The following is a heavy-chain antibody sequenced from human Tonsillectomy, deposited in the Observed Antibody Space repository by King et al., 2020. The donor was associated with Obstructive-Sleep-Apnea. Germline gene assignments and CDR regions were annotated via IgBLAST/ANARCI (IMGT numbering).Heavy chain of an antibody. J-gene: IGHJ5*02. V-gene: IGHV3-11*01. D-gene: IGHD3-22*01. CDR3: AVDHTYYYDSSGYLTFDP. Sequence: VQLVESGGGLVKPGGSLRLSCAASGFTFSDYYMSWIRQAPGKGLEWVSYISSSGSTIYYADSVKGRFTISRDNAKNSLYLQMNSLRAEDTAVYYCAVDHTYYYDSSGYLTFDPWGQGTLVTVSS. CDR2: ISSSGSTI. CDR1: GFTFSDYY.